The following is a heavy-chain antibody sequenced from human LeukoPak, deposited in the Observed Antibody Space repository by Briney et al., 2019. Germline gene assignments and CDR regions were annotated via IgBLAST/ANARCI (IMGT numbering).Heavy chain of an antibody. Sequence: PSETLSLTCTVSGGSISSSSYYWGWIRQPPGKGLEWIGSIYYSGSTYYNPSLKSRVTISVDTSKNLFSLKLSSVTAADTAVYYCARGIIPSHGDYDYYFDYWGQGTLVTVSS. V-gene: IGHV4-39*07. J-gene: IGHJ4*02. CDR1: GGSISSSSYY. D-gene: IGHD4-17*01. CDR3: ARGIIPSHGDYDYYFDY. CDR2: IYYSGST.